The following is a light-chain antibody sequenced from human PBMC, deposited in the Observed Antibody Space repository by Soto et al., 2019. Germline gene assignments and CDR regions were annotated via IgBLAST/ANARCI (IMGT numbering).Light chain of an antibody. CDR1: QSVSSSY. J-gene: IGKJ5*01. V-gene: IGKV3D-20*02. CDR3: QQRSNWPSIT. CDR2: DAS. Sequence: IVLPQSPGTLSLSPGERATLSCRAIQSVSSSYLAWDQQKPGQAPRLLIYDASNRATGIPARFSGSGSGTDFTLTISSLEPEDFAVYYCQQRSNWPSITFGQGTRLEIK.